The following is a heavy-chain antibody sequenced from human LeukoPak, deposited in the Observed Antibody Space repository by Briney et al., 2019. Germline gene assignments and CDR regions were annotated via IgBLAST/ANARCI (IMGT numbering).Heavy chain of an antibody. CDR2: ISISSSSI. CDR3: ARVQRGYCSSTSCYYFDF. D-gene: IGHD2-2*01. CDR1: GFTFSSYE. Sequence: GGSLRLSCAASGFTFSSYEMNWVRQAPGKGLEWVSSISISSSSIYYADSMKGRFTISRDNAKNSLYLQMNSLRAEDTAVYYCARVQRGYCSSTSCYYFDFWGQGTLVTVSS. J-gene: IGHJ4*02. V-gene: IGHV3-21*01.